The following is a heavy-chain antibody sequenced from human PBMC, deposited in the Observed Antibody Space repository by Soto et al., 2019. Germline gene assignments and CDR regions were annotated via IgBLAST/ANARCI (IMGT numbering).Heavy chain of an antibody. V-gene: IGHV3-74*01. Sequence: GGSLRLSCAASGFTFSTHWMHWVRQAPGEGLVWLSRITAAGTSTSSADSVKGRFTISRDNAKNTLYLQMNSLRAEDTAMYYCARGDPTYFDYWGQGILVTVSS. J-gene: IGHJ4*02. CDR2: ITAAGTST. CDR1: GFTFSTHW. CDR3: ARGDPTYFDY. D-gene: IGHD1-26*01.